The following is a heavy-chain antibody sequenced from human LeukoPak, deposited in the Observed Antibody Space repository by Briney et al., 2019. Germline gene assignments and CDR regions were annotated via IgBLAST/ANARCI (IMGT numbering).Heavy chain of an antibody. D-gene: IGHD3-3*01. CDR2: IYYSGST. J-gene: IGHJ4*02. CDR3: ARGYTIFGEYYFDY. V-gene: IGHV4-59*01. CDR1: GGSFTSYY. Sequence: SETLSLTCTVSGGSFTSYYWSWVRQPPGKGLEWIGYIYYSGSTNYNPSLKSRVTISVDTSKNQFSLKLSSVTAADTAAYYCARGYTIFGEYYFDYWVQGTLVTVSS.